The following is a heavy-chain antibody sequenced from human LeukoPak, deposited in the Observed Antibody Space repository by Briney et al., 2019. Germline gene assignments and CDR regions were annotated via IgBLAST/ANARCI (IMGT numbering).Heavy chain of an antibody. D-gene: IGHD6-19*01. CDR2: IYHSGST. CDR3: ARALGWLVEGDAFDI. CDR1: GGSISSGGYS. J-gene: IGHJ3*02. V-gene: IGHV4-30-2*01. Sequence: SETLSLTCAVSGGSISSGGYSWSWIRQPPGKGLEWIGYIYHSGSTYYNPSLKSRVTISVDRSKNQFSLKLSSVTAADTAVYYCARALGWLVEGDAFDIWGQGTMVTVSS.